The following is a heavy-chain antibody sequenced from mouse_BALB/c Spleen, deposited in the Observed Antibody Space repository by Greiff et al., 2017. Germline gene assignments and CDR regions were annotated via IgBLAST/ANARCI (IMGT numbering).Heavy chain of an antibody. J-gene: IGHJ2*01. CDR1: GYTFTSYW. V-gene: IGHV1-69*02. D-gene: IGHD2-3*01. CDR3: AGGDGYYDFDY. CDR2: IDPSDSET. Sequence: QVQLKQPGAELVKPGAPVKLSCKASGYTFTSYWMNWVKQRPGRGLEWIGRIDPSDSETHYNQKFKDKATLTVDKSSSTAYIQLSSLTSEDSAVYYCAGGDGYYDFDYWGQGTTLTVSS.